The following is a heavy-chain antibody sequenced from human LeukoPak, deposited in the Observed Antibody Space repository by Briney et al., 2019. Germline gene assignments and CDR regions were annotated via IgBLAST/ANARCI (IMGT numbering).Heavy chain of an antibody. V-gene: IGHV1-18*01. CDR3: ARVNYDILTGYLTFDY. CDR1: GYTFTSYG. CDR2: ISAYNGNT. D-gene: IGHD3-9*01. J-gene: IGHJ4*02. Sequence: GASVKVSCKASGYTFTSYGISWVRQAPGQGLEWMGWISAYNGNTNYAQKLQGRVTMTTDTSTSTAYMELRSLRSDDTAVYYCARVNYDILTGYLTFDYWGQGTLVTVSS.